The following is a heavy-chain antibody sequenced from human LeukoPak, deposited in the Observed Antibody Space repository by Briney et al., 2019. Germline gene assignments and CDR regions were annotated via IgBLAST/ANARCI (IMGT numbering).Heavy chain of an antibody. J-gene: IGHJ6*03. D-gene: IGHD3-10*01. Sequence: PSETLSLTCAVYGGSFSAYYRSWIRQPPGKGLECIGDINHRGRTNYKSSLKSRVTISVDTSKNQFSLKLSSVTAADTAVYYCARRVGRWFGERAYYYNYMDVWGIGTTVTISS. V-gene: IGHV4-34*01. CDR3: ARRVGRWFGERAYYYNYMDV. CDR2: INHRGRT. CDR1: GGSFSAYY.